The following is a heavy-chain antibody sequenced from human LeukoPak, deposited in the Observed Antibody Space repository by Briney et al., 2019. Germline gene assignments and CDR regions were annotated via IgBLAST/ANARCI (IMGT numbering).Heavy chain of an antibody. CDR1: GFTFSSYG. CDR2: ISYDGSNK. V-gene: IGHV3-30*18. J-gene: IGHJ4*02. D-gene: IGHD6-19*01. CDR3: AKDGIHSSGWSVDY. Sequence: PGGSLRLSCAASGFTFSSYGMHWVRQAPGKGLEWVAVISYDGSNKYYADSVKGRFTISRDNSKNTLYLQMNSLRAEDTAVYYCAKDGIHSSGWSVDYWGREPWSPSPQ.